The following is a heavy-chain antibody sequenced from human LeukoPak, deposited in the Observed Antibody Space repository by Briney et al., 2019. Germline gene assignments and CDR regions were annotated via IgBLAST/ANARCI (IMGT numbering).Heavy chain of an antibody. CDR1: GCSISSSSYY. Sequence: PSETLSLTCTVSGCSISSSSYYWGWIRQPPGKGLEWIGSIYYSGSTYYNPSLKSRVTISVDTSKNQFSLKLSSVTAADTAVYYCARAIAAAGTARGWFDPWGQGTLVTVSS. CDR3: ARAIAAAGTARGWFDP. V-gene: IGHV4-39*01. CDR2: IYYSGST. J-gene: IGHJ5*02. D-gene: IGHD6-13*01.